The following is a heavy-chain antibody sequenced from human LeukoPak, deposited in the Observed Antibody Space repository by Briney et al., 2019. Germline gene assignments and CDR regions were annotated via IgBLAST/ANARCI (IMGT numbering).Heavy chain of an antibody. CDR1: GYTFTGHY. J-gene: IGHJ4*02. Sequence: ASVKVSCKASGYTFTGHYIHWVRQAPGQGLEWMGWLNPHNGGTRFAQKFQDRVTLTRDTSISTAYMELIRLRSDDTGVFYCARAYCNSPTCYRGGFDYWGQGTLVTVAS. CDR3: ARAYCNSPTCYRGGFDY. V-gene: IGHV1-2*02. CDR2: LNPHNGGT. D-gene: IGHD2-2*01.